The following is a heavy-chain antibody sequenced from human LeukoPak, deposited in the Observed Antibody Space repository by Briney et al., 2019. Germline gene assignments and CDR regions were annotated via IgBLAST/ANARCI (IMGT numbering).Heavy chain of an antibody. CDR2: IIPIFGTA. D-gene: IGHD2-15*01. CDR1: GGTFSSYA. V-gene: IGHV1-69*05. CDR3: ARLRDCSGGSCFHWFDP. Sequence: ASVKVSCKASGGTFSSYAISWVRQAPGQGLEWMGGIIPIFGTANYAQKFQGRVTITTDESTSTAYMELSSLRSGDTAVYYCARLRDCSGGSCFHWFDPWGQGTLVTVSS. J-gene: IGHJ5*02.